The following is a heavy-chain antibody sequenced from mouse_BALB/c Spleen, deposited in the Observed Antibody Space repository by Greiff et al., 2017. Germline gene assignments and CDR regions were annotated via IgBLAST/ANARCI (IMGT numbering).Heavy chain of an antibody. CDR2: INPSTGYT. D-gene: IGHD1-2*01. V-gene: IGHV1-7*01. CDR1: GYTFTSYW. CDR3: ARRVYGLDY. J-gene: IGHJ2*01. Sequence: VQLQQSGAELAKPGASVKMSCKASGYTFTSYWMHWVKQRPGQGLEWIGYINPSTGYTEYNQKFKDKATLTADKSSSTAYMQLSSLTSEDSAVYYCARRVYGLDYWGQGTTLTVSS.